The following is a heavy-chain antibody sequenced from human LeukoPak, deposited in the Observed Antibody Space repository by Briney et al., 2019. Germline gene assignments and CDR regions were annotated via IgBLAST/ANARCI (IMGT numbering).Heavy chain of an antibody. CDR3: AKARGSSVYEQFDY. CDR1: GFTFSTYW. J-gene: IGHJ4*02. D-gene: IGHD5/OR15-5a*01. V-gene: IGHV3-7*05. Sequence: PGGSLRLSCAASGFTFSTYWLTWVRQAPGKGLEWVANIKHDGSEKYFVDSVKGRFTISRDNVKNSLFLQMNNLGADDTAVYYCAKARGSSVYEQFDYWGQGTQVTVSP. CDR2: IKHDGSEK.